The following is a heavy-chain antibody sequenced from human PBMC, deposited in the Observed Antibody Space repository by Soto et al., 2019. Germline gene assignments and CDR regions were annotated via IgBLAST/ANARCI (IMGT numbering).Heavy chain of an antibody. CDR3: ATGVIWIGYFTVDS. J-gene: IGHJ4*02. Sequence: SVKVSCKASGGSFGKSAINWVRQTPGQGLEWLGGFIPVYRTLNYAQKFQGRVTITADESTGTAYMTLSSLASDDTAVYYCATGVIWIGYFTVDSWGQGTRVTVS. V-gene: IGHV1-69*13. D-gene: IGHD3-3*01. CDR1: GGSFGKSA. CDR2: FIPVYRTL.